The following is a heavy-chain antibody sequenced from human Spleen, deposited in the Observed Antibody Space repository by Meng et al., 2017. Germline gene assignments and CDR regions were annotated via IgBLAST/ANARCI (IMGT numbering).Heavy chain of an antibody. CDR1: GWTISGYY. J-gene: IGHJ4*02. CDR3: ARTIGVEYSSSWYYFDY. Sequence: VQVRQVGARPVTPSEAPSLPWAVYGWTISGYYWSWIRQPPGKGLEWIGEINDSGSTNYNPSLKSRVTISEDTSKNQFSLKLSSVTAADTAVYYCARTIGVEYSSSWYYFDYWGQGTLVTVSS. CDR2: INDSGST. V-gene: IGHV4-34*01. D-gene: IGHD6-13*01.